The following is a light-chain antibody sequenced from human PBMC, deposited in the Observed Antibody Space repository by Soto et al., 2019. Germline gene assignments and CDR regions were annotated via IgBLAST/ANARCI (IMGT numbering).Light chain of an antibody. CDR3: QQYGSSPTFT. J-gene: IGKJ1*01. CDR2: GAS. CDR1: QSVSSSY. V-gene: IGKV3-20*01. Sequence: EVVSTQSPGTRSLSPWERANVSRRASQSVSSSYLAWYPQQPSQAHRLLIYGASSRATGIPDRFGGSGSGTDFTLTISRLEPQDFAVYYCQQYGSSPTFTFGQGTKVAIK.